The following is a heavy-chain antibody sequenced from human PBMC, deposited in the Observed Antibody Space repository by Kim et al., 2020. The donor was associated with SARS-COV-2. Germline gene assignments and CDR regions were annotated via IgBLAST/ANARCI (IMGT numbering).Heavy chain of an antibody. D-gene: IGHD2-2*01. CDR3: ARGLGGYQLLASLGPFDS. V-gene: IGHV3-30*04. Sequence: GGSLRLSCAASGFTFSTYAMHWVRQAPGKGLEWVAIISYDGSNKYYADSVKGRFTISRDNSKNTLYLQMNSLRAEDTAVYYCARGLGGYQLLASLGPFDSWGEGTLVTVSS. CDR2: ISYDGSNK. CDR1: GFTFSTYA. J-gene: IGHJ4*02.